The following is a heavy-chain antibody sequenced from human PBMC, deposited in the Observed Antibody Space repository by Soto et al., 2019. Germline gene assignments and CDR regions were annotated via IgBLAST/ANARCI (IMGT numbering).Heavy chain of an antibody. CDR3: AKSQEIGTHFFDS. D-gene: IGHD6-13*01. V-gene: IGHV3-13*01. CDR1: GFTFSGFD. Sequence: LRLSCEASGFTFSGFDMHWVRQPTGKGLEWVSSIGTAGDTYYAVSVEGRFTISRDNAKNSLSLQMNSLRAGDMAVYFCAKSQEIGTHFFDSWGQGTQVTVSS. J-gene: IGHJ4*02. CDR2: IGTAGDT.